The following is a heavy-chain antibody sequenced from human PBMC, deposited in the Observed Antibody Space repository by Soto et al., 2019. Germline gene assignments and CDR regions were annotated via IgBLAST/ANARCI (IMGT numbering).Heavy chain of an antibody. CDR1: GFTFSSYW. D-gene: IGHD2-8*01. CDR2: INSDGSST. J-gene: IGHJ5*02. CDR3: ARESYCNNGVCHGGWFDP. V-gene: IGHV3-74*01. Sequence: GGSLRLSCAASGFTFSSYWMHWVRQAPGKGLVWVSRINSDGSSTSYADSVKGRFTISRDNAKNTLYLQMNSLRAEDTAVYYCARESYCNNGVCHGGWFDPWSQGTLVTVSS.